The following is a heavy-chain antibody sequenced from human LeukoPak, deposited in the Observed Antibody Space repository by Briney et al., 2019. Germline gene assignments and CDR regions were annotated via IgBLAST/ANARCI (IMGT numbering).Heavy chain of an antibody. Sequence: SETLSLTCTVSGGFISNYYWSWIRQPAGKGLEWIGRIYTSGSTNYNSSLKSRVTMSVDTSKNQFSLKLSSVTAADTAVYYCARVRYYDSTVLTRKRSYYFDYWGQGTLVTVSS. J-gene: IGHJ4*02. CDR3: ARVRYYDSTVLTRKRSYYFDY. CDR1: GGFISNYY. D-gene: IGHD3-22*01. V-gene: IGHV4-4*07. CDR2: IYTSGST.